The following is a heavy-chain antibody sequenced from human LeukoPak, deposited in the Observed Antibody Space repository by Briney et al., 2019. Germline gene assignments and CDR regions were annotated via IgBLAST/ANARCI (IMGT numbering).Heavy chain of an antibody. V-gene: IGHV3-23*01. Sequence: GGSLRLSCAASGFTFSSYAMNWVRQAPGKGLEWVPGISGSGGSTYYADSVQGRFTISRDNSKSTLCLQMNSLRAEDTAVYYCAKQLGYCSDGSCYFPYWGQGTLVTVSS. D-gene: IGHD2-15*01. CDR3: AKQLGYCSDGSCYFPY. J-gene: IGHJ4*02. CDR2: ISGSGGST. CDR1: GFTFSSYA.